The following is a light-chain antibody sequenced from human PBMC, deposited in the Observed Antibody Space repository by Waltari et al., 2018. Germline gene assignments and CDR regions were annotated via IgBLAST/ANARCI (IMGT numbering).Light chain of an antibody. J-gene: IGKJ2*03. V-gene: IGKV1-5*03. CDR3: QQYSTSSMFS. Sequence: DIQLTQSPSTLSASVGDRVTITCRASQSISTSLAWFQQKPGNPPKLLIYKTFNLERGVPSRFSGSGSWTEFTLTITSLQPDDFATYYCQQYSTSSMFSFGQGTKLEIK. CDR1: QSISTS. CDR2: KTF.